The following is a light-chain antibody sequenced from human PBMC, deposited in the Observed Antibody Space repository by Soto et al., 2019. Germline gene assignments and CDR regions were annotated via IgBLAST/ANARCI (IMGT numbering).Light chain of an antibody. CDR2: DAS. J-gene: IGKJ5*01. CDR3: HQYGNSPGT. CDR1: QSVSSY. V-gene: IGKV3-11*01. Sequence: EIVLTQSPSTLSWSAGERATLSCRASQSVSSYLAWYQQKPGQAPRLLIYDASNRATGIPARFSGSGYGTDFNLTISRLQPEDFAVYYCHQYGNSPGTFGQGTRLEIK.